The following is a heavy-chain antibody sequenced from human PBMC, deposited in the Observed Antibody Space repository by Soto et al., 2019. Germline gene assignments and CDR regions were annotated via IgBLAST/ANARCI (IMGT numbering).Heavy chain of an antibody. V-gene: IGHV3-74*01. CDR2: INADGSST. D-gene: IGHD5-12*01. J-gene: IGHJ4*02. CDR3: VSSREGYNLVGDN. Sequence: EVQLVESGGGLVQPGGSLRVSCAASGFTFSSYWMHWVRQAPGEGLVWVSRINADGSSTTYADSVKGRFTISRDNAKNTLSLQMNSLRAEDSAIYYCVSSREGYNLVGDNWGQGALVTVSS. CDR1: GFTFSSYW.